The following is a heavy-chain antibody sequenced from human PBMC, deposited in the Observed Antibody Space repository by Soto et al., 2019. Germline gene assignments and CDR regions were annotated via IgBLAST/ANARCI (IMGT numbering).Heavy chain of an antibody. CDR3: ARGDATKIIVTTYYGLDV. CDR1: GGSFSNYG. D-gene: IGHD3-22*01. Sequence: QVQVVQSGAEVKKPGSSVKVSCKASGGSFSNYGISWVRQAPGQGLAWMGGIIPVFGTPHYAQKFQDRVTITADESTSTVYMEVSSLTSEDTAVYYCARGDATKIIVTTYYGLDVWGQGTTVTVSS. V-gene: IGHV1-69*12. CDR2: IIPVFGTP. J-gene: IGHJ6*02.